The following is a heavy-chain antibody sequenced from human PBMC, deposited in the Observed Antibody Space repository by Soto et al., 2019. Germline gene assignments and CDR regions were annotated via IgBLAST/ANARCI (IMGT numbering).Heavy chain of an antibody. D-gene: IGHD2-21*02. V-gene: IGHV1-58*01. CDR2: IAVGSGYT. CDR3: AADAKARQQMVTSDY. CDR1: GFTFTSSA. Sequence: ASVKVSCKASGFTFTSSAFQWVRQARGQRLEWIGWIAVGSGYTNYAQRFQDRVTLTRDMSTATTYMELSRLTSEDTAIYYCAADAKARQQMVTSDYWGQGDLVTVSS. J-gene: IGHJ4*02.